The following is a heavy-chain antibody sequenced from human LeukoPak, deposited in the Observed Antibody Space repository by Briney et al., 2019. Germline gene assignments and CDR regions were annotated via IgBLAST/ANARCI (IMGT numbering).Heavy chain of an antibody. J-gene: IGHJ4*02. V-gene: IGHV1-2*02. CDR3: ARDSASRYSGGDY. CDR1: GYTFTGYY. Sequence: ASVKVSCKASGYTFTGYYMHWVRQAPGQGLEWMGWINPNSGGTNYAQKFQGRVTMTSDTSISTAYMELSRLRSDDTAVYYCARDSASRYSGGDYWGQGTLVTVSS. D-gene: IGHD4-23*01. CDR2: INPNSGGT.